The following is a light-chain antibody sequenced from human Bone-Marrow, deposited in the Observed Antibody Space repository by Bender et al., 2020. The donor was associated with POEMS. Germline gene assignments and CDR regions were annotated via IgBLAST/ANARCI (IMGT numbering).Light chain of an antibody. CDR2: DVT. J-gene: IGLJ3*02. V-gene: IGLV2-14*03. Sequence: QSALTQPASVSGSPGQSITISCTGTSSDVGGHNYVSWYQQHPDKAPTLMIYDVTNRPSGVSNRFSGSKSGNTASLTISGLQAEDEADYYCCSYAASSTFWVFGGGTKLTVL. CDR1: SSDVGGHNY. CDR3: CSYAASSTFWV.